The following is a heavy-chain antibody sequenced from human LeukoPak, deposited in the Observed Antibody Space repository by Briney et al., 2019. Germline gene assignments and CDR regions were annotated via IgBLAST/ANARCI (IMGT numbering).Heavy chain of an antibody. V-gene: IGHV1-69*04. J-gene: IGHJ4*02. Sequence: SVKVSCKASGGTFSSYAISWVRPALGQGREWMGKITTILGIENYEQKFQGRVTITADKSTSTAYMELSSLRSEDTAVYYCASGGDYYDSSGYFDYWGQGTLVTVAS. CDR1: GGTFSSYA. CDR3: ASGGDYYDSSGYFDY. CDR2: ITTILGIE. D-gene: IGHD3-22*01.